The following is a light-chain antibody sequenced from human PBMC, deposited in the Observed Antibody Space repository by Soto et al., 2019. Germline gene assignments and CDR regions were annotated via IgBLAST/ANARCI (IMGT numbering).Light chain of an antibody. V-gene: IGKV3-20*01. J-gene: IGKJ2*01. CDR1: QSVSSNY. CDR3: HQYGSSPYT. Sequence: EIVLTQSPGTLSLSPGERATLSCRASQSVSSNYLTWYQQKPGQAPRLLIYGASSRAIGIPDRFSGSGSGTDFTLTISRLEPEDFAVYYCHQYGSSPYTFGQGTNLEIK. CDR2: GAS.